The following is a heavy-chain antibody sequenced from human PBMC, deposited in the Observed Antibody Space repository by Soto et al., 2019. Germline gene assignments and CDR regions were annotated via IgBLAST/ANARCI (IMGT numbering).Heavy chain of an antibody. CDR2: IYYTGST. CDR3: ARGRHCTSTSCFGFPSIWFDP. Sequence: SETLSLTCTFSGRPITGDYWGCVRQPAGEALDYIGHIYYTGSTRYNPSLTSRVTISLDTSREQFSLKLTSVTAADTAVYYCARGRHCTSTSCFGFPSIWFDPWGQGTLVTVSS. J-gene: IGHJ5*02. CDR1: GRPITGDY. V-gene: IGHV4-59*13. D-gene: IGHD2-2*01.